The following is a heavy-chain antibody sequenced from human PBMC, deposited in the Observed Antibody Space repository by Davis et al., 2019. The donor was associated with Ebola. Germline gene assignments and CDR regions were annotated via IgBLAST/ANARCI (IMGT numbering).Heavy chain of an antibody. D-gene: IGHD1-26*01. CDR2: ISSSSSYI. CDR3: ARGIGWERPYYFDY. J-gene: IGHJ4*02. Sequence: GESLKISCAASGFTFSSYSMNWLRQAPGKGLEWVSSISSSSSYIYYADSVKGRFTISRDNAKNSLYLQMNSLRAEDTAEYYCARGIGWERPYYFDYWGQGTLVTVSS. V-gene: IGHV3-21*01. CDR1: GFTFSSYS.